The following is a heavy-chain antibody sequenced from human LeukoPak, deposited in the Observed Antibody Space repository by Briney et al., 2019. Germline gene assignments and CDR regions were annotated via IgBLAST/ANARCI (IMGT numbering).Heavy chain of an antibody. J-gene: IGHJ4*02. V-gene: IGHV4-34*01. CDR2: INHSGST. CDR1: GGSFSGYY. D-gene: IGHD2-21*02. Sequence: PSETLSLTCAVYGGSFSGYYWSWIRQPPGKGLEWIGEINHSGSTNYNPSLKSRVTISVDTSKNQFSLKLSSVTAADTAVYYCATGSGGGDWAGRDYFDYWGQGTLVTVSS. CDR3: ATGSGGGDWAGRDYFDY.